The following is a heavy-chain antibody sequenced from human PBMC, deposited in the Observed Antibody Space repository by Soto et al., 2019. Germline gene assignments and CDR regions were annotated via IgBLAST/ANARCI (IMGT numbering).Heavy chain of an antibody. Sequence: QVQMVESGGGVVQPGRSLRLSCAASGFSFSNYAMHWVRQAPGKGLEWLAIISFDGNNEYYADSVKGRFTISRDNSKNTXXLGMSCRRADDPAVFCGARGVAIGGDCHSCTPFEYWGQGTLVAV. D-gene: IGHD2-21*02. V-gene: IGHV3-30-3*01. CDR3: ARGVAIGGDCHSCTPFEY. J-gene: IGHJ4*02. CDR2: ISFDGNNE. CDR1: GFSFSNYA.